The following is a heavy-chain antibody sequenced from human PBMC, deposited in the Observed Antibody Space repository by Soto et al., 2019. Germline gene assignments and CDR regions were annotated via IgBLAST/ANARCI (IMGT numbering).Heavy chain of an antibody. CDR3: ARAESSGLVGY. J-gene: IGHJ4*01. Sequence: QVQLQESGPGLVKPSQTLSLTCNVSGGSISSGGYYWSWIRQHRGKGLEWIGYIYYSGSTSYNPSLKSRVIISVDTSKNQFSLKLSSVTAADTAVYYCARAESSGLVGYWGHGTLVTVSS. CDR2: IYYSGST. D-gene: IGHD3-22*01. V-gene: IGHV4-31*03. CDR1: GGSISSGGYY.